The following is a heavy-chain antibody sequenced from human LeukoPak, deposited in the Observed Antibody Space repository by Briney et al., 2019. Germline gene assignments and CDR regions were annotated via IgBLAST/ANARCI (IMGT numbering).Heavy chain of an antibody. CDR1: GGSISTYY. Sequence: PSETLSLTCSVSGGSISTYYWSWIRQPPGKGLEWIGYISYSGSTNFNPSLKSRVTISVDTSKNQFSLKLSSVTAADTAVYYCAREGTAGTNLNWFDPWGQGTLVTVSS. V-gene: IGHV4-59*01. CDR2: ISYSGST. D-gene: IGHD1-1*01. CDR3: AREGTAGTNLNWFDP. J-gene: IGHJ5*02.